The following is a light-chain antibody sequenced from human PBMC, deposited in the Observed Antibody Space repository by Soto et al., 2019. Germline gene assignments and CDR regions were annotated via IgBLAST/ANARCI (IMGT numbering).Light chain of an antibody. CDR2: IAS. Sequence: DIQMTQSPSSVSASVGDRVTLTCRASQDIRSWLTWYQQKPGKAPEVLIFIASRLQSGVPSRFSGSGARTAFSLTISSLQPEDFATYSCQQSKSFPLTFGGGTKVEIK. J-gene: IGKJ4*01. CDR3: QQSKSFPLT. CDR1: QDIRSW. V-gene: IGKV1-12*01.